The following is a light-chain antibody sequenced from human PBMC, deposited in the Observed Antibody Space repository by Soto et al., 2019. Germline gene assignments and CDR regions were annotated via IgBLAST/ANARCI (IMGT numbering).Light chain of an antibody. Sequence: EIVLTQSPGTLSLSPGERAPLSCRASQTLSNSFIAWYQQKPGQAPRLLIYDTSSRATGVPDRYSASGSGTDFTLTISSLEPEDFAVYYCQQRSNWPPFFGQGTKVDIK. CDR3: QQRSNWPPF. CDR1: QTLSNSF. CDR2: DTS. V-gene: IGKV3D-20*02. J-gene: IGKJ1*01.